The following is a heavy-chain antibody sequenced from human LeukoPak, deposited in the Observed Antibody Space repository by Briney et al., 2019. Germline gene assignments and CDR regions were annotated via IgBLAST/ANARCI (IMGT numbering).Heavy chain of an antibody. CDR1: GGSISSYY. CDR3: ARGSLVVGHAFDI. J-gene: IGHJ3*02. D-gene: IGHD2-15*01. CDR2: IYYSGST. V-gene: IGHV4-59*01. Sequence: SETLSLTCTVSGGSISSYYWSWIRQPPGKGLEWIGYIYYSGSTNYNPSLKSRVTISVDTSKNQFSLKLSSVTAADTAVYYCARGSLVVGHAFDIWGQGTMVTVSS.